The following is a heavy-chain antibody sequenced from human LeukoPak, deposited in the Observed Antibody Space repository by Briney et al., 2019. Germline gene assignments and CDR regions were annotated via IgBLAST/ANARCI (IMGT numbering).Heavy chain of an antibody. CDR1: GFTFNSYW. V-gene: IGHV3-7*01. CDR2: IKQDGTEK. D-gene: IGHD3-3*01. J-gene: IGHJ6*03. Sequence: GGSLRLSCAASGFTFNSYWMTWVRQAPGKGLEWVAHIKQDGTEKCYVDSVKGRFTISRDNAKDSVFLEMNSLRGEDTAVYYCASGGGLTSFGVVVFGTFYYMDVWGKGTTVTVSS. CDR3: ASGGGLTSFGVVVFGTFYYMDV.